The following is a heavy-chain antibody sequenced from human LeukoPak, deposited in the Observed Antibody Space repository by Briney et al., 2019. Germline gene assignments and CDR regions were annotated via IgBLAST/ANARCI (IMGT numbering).Heavy chain of an antibody. V-gene: IGHV3-9*01. CDR3: AKDMVRYCSSTSCYSPMDV. J-gene: IGHJ6*03. CDR1: GFTFDDYA. Sequence: GGSLRLSCAASGFTFDDYAMHWVRHAPGKGLEWVSGISWNSGSIGYADSVKGRFTISRDNAKNSLYLQMNSLRAEDTALYYCAKDMVRYCSSTSCYSPMDVWGKGATVTVSS. D-gene: IGHD2-2*02. CDR2: ISWNSGSI.